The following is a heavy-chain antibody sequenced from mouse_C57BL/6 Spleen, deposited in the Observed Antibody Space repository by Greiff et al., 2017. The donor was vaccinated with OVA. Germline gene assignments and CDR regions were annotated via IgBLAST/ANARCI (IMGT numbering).Heavy chain of an antibody. CDR2: ISSGSSTI. CDR1: GFTFSDYG. J-gene: IGHJ1*03. V-gene: IGHV5-17*01. Sequence: EVMLVESGGGLVKPGGSLKLSCAASGFTFSDYGMHWVRQAPEKGLEWVAYISSGSSTIYYADTVKGRFTISRDNAKNTLFLQMTSLRSEDTAMYYCARALTGFWYFDVWGTGTTVTVSS. CDR3: ARALTGFWYFDV. D-gene: IGHD4-1*01.